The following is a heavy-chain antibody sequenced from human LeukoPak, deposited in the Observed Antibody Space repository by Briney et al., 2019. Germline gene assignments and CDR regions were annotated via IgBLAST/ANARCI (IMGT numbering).Heavy chain of an antibody. D-gene: IGHD5/OR15-5a*01. J-gene: IGHJ5*02. CDR1: GGSISSGGYS. Sequence: PSETLSLTCAVSGGSISSGGYSWSWIRQPPGKGLEWIGYTYYSGSTSYNPSLKSRVTILVDTSKNQFSLKLSSVTTADTAVYYCASGRSTPLWFDPWGQGTLVTVSS. CDR2: TYYSGST. V-gene: IGHV4-30-4*07. CDR3: ASGRSTPLWFDP.